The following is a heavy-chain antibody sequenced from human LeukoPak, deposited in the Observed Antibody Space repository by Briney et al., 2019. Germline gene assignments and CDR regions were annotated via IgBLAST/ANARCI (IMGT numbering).Heavy chain of an antibody. CDR2: ISWNSGSI. V-gene: IGHV3-9*01. D-gene: IGHD6-19*01. CDR1: GFIFNNYA. Sequence: GGSLRLSCAGPGFIFNNYAMHWVRQPPGKGLEWVSGISWNSGSIDYADSVKGRFTISRDNAKNSLYLQMNSLRVEDTAFYYCAKDNRRHYTSGPNPDSLHWGQGALVTVSS. J-gene: IGHJ4*02. CDR3: AKDNRRHYTSGPNPDSLH.